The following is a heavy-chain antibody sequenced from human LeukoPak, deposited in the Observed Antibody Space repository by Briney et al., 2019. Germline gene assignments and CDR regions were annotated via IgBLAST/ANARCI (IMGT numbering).Heavy chain of an antibody. V-gene: IGHV3-21*01. CDR3: ARGAGGYDWNDAFDI. J-gene: IGHJ3*02. CDR2: ITSSSSFI. CDR1: SFTCSCTS. Sequence: GGSLSFYCAAYSFTCSCTSMNRVRQAPGKGLEGVSSITSSSSFIYYGDSVKGRFTISRDNARNSLYLQMNSLRAEDTAVYYCARGAGGYDWNDAFDIWGQGTMVTVSS. D-gene: IGHD5-12*01.